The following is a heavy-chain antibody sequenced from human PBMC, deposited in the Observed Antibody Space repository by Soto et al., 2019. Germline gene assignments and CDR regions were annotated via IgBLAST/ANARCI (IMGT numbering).Heavy chain of an antibody. CDR1: GFTFSSYA. D-gene: IGHD3-22*01. V-gene: IGHV3-23*01. CDR2: ISGSGGST. J-gene: IGHJ4*02. CDR3: AKGLEYYYDSSGYYGFDY. Sequence: GGSLRLSCAASGFTFSSYAMSWVRQAPGKGLEWVSAISGSGGSTYYADSVKGRFTISRDNSKNTLYLQMNSLRAEDTAVYYCAKGLEYYYDSSGYYGFDYWGQGTLVTVSS.